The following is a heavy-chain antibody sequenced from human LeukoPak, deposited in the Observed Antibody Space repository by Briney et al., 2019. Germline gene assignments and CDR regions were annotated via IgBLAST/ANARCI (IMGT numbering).Heavy chain of an antibody. CDR2: IYHSGST. Sequence: PSETLSLTCTVSGYSISSGYYWGWIRQPPGKGLEWIGSIYHSGSTYYSPSLKSRVTISVDTSKNQFSPKLSSVTAADTAVYYCASDHHDSSGYYHYYYYYYMDVWGKGTTVTVSS. V-gene: IGHV4-38-2*02. CDR3: ASDHHDSSGYYHYYYYYYMDV. D-gene: IGHD3-22*01. CDR1: GYSISSGYY. J-gene: IGHJ6*03.